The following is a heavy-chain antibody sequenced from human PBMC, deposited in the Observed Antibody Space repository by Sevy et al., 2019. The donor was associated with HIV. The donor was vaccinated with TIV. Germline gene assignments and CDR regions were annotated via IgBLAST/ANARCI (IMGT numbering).Heavy chain of an antibody. CDR1: GGSISSSSYY. J-gene: IGHJ6*02. Sequence: SETLSLTCTVSGGSISSSSYYWGWIRQPPGKGLEWIGSIYYSGSTYYNPSLKSRVTISVDTSKNQFSLKLSSVTAADTAVYYCAGTVTTYYYYGMDVWGQGTVVTVSS. CDR3: AGTVTTYYYYGMDV. V-gene: IGHV4-39*01. CDR2: IYYSGST. D-gene: IGHD4-4*01.